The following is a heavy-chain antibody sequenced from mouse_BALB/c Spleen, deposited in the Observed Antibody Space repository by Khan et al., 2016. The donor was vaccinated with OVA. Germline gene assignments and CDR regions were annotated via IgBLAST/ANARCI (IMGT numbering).Heavy chain of an antibody. Sequence: QVQLKESGAELVRPGTSVKLSCKASGYAFTNYLIEWVKQRPGQGLEWIGVINPGTGGANYTAKFKDKATLTADISSSTAYMQLSSLTSDDAAVYFCAREYVKWFSYWGQGTLVTVSA. CDR3: AREYVKWFSY. V-gene: IGHV1-54*01. J-gene: IGHJ3*01. CDR2: INPGTGGA. D-gene: IGHD2-10*02. CDR1: GYAFTNYL.